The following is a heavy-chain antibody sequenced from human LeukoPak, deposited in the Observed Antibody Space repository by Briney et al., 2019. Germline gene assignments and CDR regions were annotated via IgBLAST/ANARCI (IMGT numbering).Heavy chain of an antibody. J-gene: IGHJ4*02. V-gene: IGHV4-34*01. CDR3: ARRGINYYDSSGYKLQFSERVGYYFDY. D-gene: IGHD3-22*01. CDR2: INHSGST. CDR1: GGSFSGYY. Sequence: PSETLSLTCAVYGGSFSGYYWSWIRQPPGKGLEWIGEINHSGSTNYSPSLESRVTISVDTSKNQFSLKLSSVTAADTAVYYCARRGINYYDSSGYKLQFSERVGYYFDYWGQGTLVTVSS.